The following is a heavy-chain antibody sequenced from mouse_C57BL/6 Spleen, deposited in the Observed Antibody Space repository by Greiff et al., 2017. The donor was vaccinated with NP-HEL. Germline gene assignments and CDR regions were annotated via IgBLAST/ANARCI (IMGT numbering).Heavy chain of an antibody. D-gene: IGHD1-1*02. CDR2: IYPGDGDN. V-gene: IGHV1-82*01. Sequence: VQLQQSGPELVKPGASVKISCKASGYAFSSSWMNWVKQRPGKGLEWIGRIYPGDGDNNYNGKFKGKATLTADKSSSTAYMHLISLPSEDSAVYFCARGGGTGYAMDYWGQGTSVAVSS. CDR3: ARGGGTGYAMDY. CDR1: GYAFSSSW. J-gene: IGHJ4*01.